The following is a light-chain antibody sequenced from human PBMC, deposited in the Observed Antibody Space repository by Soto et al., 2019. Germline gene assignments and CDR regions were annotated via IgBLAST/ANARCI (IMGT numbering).Light chain of an antibody. V-gene: IGKV1-5*03. CDR3: QQYNGYWT. J-gene: IGKJ1*01. CDR1: QSISDL. CDR2: KAS. Sequence: DIQMTQSPSTLSASVGDRVTITCRASQSISDLLAWYQQKPGKAPKLLIYKASSLKSGVPSRFSGSGSGTDYTLTISSLPPDDFATYYCQQYNGYWTFGQGTKVEIK.